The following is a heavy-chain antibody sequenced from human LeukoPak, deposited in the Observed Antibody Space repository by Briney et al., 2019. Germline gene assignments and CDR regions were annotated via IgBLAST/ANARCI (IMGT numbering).Heavy chain of an antibody. CDR1: GFILSTYS. CDR2: ISGSGGST. D-gene: IGHD3-22*01. J-gene: IGHJ4*02. V-gene: IGHV3-23*01. Sequence: GGSLRLSCAPSGFILSTYSMNWVRQAPGKGLEWVSAISGSGGSTYYADSVKGRFTISRDNSKNTLYLQMNSLRAEDTAVYYCAKTYYYDSSGYHEPNYFDYWGQGTLVTVSS. CDR3: AKTYYYDSSGYHEPNYFDY.